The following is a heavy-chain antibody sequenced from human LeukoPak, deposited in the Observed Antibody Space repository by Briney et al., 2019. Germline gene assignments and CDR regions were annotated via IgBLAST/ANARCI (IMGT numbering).Heavy chain of an antibody. CDR2: IYYSGST. V-gene: IGHV4-61*05. D-gene: IGHD6-13*01. CDR1: GGSISSSSYY. CDR3: ARRHIAAALDY. Sequence: SETLSLTCTVSGGSISSSSYYWSWIRQPPGKGLEWIGYIYYSGSTNYNPSLKSRVTISVDTSKNQLSLKLSSVTAADTAVYYCARRHIAAALDYWGQGTLVTVSS. J-gene: IGHJ4*02.